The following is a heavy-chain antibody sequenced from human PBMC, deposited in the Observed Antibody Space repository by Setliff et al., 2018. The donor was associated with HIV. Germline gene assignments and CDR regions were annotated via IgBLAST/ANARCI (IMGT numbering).Heavy chain of an antibody. CDR2: ISSSSSTI. CDR1: GFTFSSYS. D-gene: IGHD6-13*01. Sequence: GGSLRLSCAASGFTFSSYSMNWVRQAPGKGLEWVSYISSSSSTIYYADSVKGRFTISRDNAKNSLYLQMNSLRAEDTAVYYCASAVGSSSWLRALDYWGQGTLVTVSS. V-gene: IGHV3-48*01. CDR3: ASAVGSSSWLRALDY. J-gene: IGHJ4*02.